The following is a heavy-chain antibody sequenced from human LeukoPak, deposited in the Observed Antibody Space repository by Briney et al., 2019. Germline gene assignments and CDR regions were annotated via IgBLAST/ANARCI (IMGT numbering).Heavy chain of an antibody. CDR1: GYTFTSYG. D-gene: IGHD3-22*01. CDR3: ARSRSPLYYDSSGYSFDY. Sequence: VASVKVSCKASGYTFTSYGISWVRQAPGQGLEWMGWISAYNGNTNYAQKLQGRVTMTTDTSTSTAYMELRSLRSDDTAVYYCARSRSPLYYDSSGYSFDYWGQGTLVTVSS. J-gene: IGHJ4*02. V-gene: IGHV1-18*01. CDR2: ISAYNGNT.